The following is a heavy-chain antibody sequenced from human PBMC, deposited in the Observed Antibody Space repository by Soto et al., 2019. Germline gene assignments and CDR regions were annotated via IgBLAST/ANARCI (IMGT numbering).Heavy chain of an antibody. Sequence: ASVKVSCKASGYTFTGYYMHWVRQAPGQGLEWMGWINPNSGGTNYAQKFQGRVTMTRDTSISTAYMELSRLRSDDTAVYYCARDLNHIVATMKNYYYYGMDVWGQGTTVTVSS. D-gene: IGHD5-12*01. J-gene: IGHJ6*02. CDR3: ARDLNHIVATMKNYYYYGMDV. CDR1: GYTFTGYY. CDR2: INPNSGGT. V-gene: IGHV1-2*02.